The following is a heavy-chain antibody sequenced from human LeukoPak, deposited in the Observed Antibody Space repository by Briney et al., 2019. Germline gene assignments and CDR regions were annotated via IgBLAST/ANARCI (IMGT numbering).Heavy chain of an antibody. CDR2: ISSSSSYI. V-gene: IGHV3-21*01. D-gene: IGHD6-19*01. CDR3: ARKCVSGWCFDY. CDR1: GFTFSSYS. Sequence: GSLTLSCAASGFTFSSYSVNWVRQAPGKGLEWVSSISSSSSYIYYADSVKGRFTISRDNAKNSLYLQMNSLRAEDTAVYYCARKCVSGWCFDYWGQGTLVTVSS. J-gene: IGHJ4*02.